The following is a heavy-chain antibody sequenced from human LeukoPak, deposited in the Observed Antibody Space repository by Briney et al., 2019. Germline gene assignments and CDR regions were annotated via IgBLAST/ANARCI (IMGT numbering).Heavy chain of an antibody. CDR2: IKQDGSEK. CDR3: ARGYGNYFDY. J-gene: IGHJ4*02. D-gene: IGHD1-1*01. V-gene: IGHV3-7*01. Sequence: GGSLRLSCAASGLTFSSYWMSWVRQAPGKGLEWVANIKQDGSEKYYVDSVKGRFTISRDNAKNSLYLQMNSLRAEDTAVYYCARGYGNYFDYWGQGTLVTVSS. CDR1: GLTFSSYW.